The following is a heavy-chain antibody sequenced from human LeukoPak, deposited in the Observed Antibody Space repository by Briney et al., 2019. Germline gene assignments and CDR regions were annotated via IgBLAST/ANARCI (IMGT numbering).Heavy chain of an antibody. CDR2: ITTSGTYI. D-gene: IGHD1-26*01. J-gene: IGHJ6*03. CDR3: ARDPYSGNYGNYYYYYMDV. CDR1: GFTFNNYN. Sequence: GGSLKLSCATSGFTFNNYNMNWVRQAPGRALEWVSSITTSGTYIFYADSVKGRFTISRDNAKNSLYLQMNSLGPEDTAVYYCARDPYSGNYGNYYYYYMDVWGKGTTVTISS. V-gene: IGHV3-21*01.